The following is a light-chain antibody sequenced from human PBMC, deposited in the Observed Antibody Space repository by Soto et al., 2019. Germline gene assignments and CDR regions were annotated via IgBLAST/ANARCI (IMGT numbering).Light chain of an antibody. Sequence: QSVLTQPPSVSGAPGQRVTISCAGSSSNIGAGFDVHWYQHLPGTAPKLLIYGNRNRPSGVPDRFSGSKSGTSASLAITGLQTEDEAVYYCQSYDNRVSGSWVFGGGTKVTVL. CDR2: GNR. V-gene: IGLV1-40*01. J-gene: IGLJ3*02. CDR3: QSYDNRVSGSWV. CDR1: SSNIGAGFD.